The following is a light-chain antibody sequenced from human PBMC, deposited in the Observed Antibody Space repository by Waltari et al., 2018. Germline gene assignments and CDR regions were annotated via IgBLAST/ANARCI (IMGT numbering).Light chain of an antibody. CDR2: KAS. Sequence: DIQMTKSPSTLSASVGDTVTITCRASQSIRSRLAWYQQKPGKAPKLLIYKASSLQSGVPSRFSGSGSGTEFTLTISSLQPDDFATYYCQQYNSYPWTFGQGTKVEIK. CDR3: QQYNSYPWT. CDR1: QSIRSR. J-gene: IGKJ1*01. V-gene: IGKV1-5*03.